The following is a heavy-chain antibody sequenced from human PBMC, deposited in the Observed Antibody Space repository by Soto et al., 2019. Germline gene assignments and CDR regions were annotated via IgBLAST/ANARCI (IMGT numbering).Heavy chain of an antibody. Sequence: QVQLQESGPGLVKPSETLSLSCGVSGGSISQDDWNWIRHPAGKGLEWVGRIYSGGSTNYNPPLKSRLTMSVDTATNKFSLKMSSVTAADRAVDYFERGPGGFGVFSLGYWGQGTLVNVSS. CDR2: IYSGGST. D-gene: IGHD3-10*01. V-gene: IGHV4-4*07. CDR1: GGSISQDD. CDR3: ERGPGGFGVFSLGY. J-gene: IGHJ4*02.